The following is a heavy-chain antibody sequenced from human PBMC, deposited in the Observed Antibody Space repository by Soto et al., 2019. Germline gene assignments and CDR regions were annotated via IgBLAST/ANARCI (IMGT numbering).Heavy chain of an antibody. CDR2: INVGNGDT. CDR1: GYTFTSYA. D-gene: IGHD6-13*01. Sequence: QVQLVQSGAEVKKPGASVKVSSKASGYTFTSYAMHWVRQAPGQGLEWMGWINVGNGDTKYSQKFQGRVTFTRDTSATTAYMEVSSLRSEDTAVYYCVRGGYSSTSYYGMDAWGQGTTVTVSS. J-gene: IGHJ6*02. V-gene: IGHV1-3*01. CDR3: VRGGYSSTSYYGMDA.